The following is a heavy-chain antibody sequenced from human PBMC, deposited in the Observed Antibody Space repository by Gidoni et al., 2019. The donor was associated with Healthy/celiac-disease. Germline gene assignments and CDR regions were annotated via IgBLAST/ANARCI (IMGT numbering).Heavy chain of an antibody. CDR2: IYWDDEK. CDR3: AHRLGLTDD. J-gene: IGHJ4*02. D-gene: IGHD3-22*01. V-gene: IGHV2-5*02. Sequence: QITLKESGPTLVKPTQTLTLTCTFSGFSLRTSGVGVGWIRQPPGKALEWRALIYWDDEKRYSPSLKSMLTITKDTSKNHVVLTMTNMDPGDTATYYGAHRLGLTDDWGQGTLVTVSS. CDR1: GFSLRTSGVG.